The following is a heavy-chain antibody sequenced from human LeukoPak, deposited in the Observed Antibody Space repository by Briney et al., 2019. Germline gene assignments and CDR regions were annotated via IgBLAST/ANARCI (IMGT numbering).Heavy chain of an antibody. J-gene: IGHJ4*02. D-gene: IGHD2-2*01. V-gene: IGHV4-59*08. CDR2: IYYSGGT. CDR3: ARGRLGRQHASFFDS. CDR1: DGSMGTYY. Sequence: SETLSLTCSVSDGSMGTYYWGWIRQPPGKGLEWIGYIYYSGGTTYNPSLKSRVTVSVDTSKNQFSLKMTSLTAADTAVYYCARGRLGRQHASFFDSWGQGILVTVSS.